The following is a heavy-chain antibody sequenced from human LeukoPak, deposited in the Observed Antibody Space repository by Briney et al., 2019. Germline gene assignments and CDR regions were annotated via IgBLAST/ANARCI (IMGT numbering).Heavy chain of an antibody. V-gene: IGHV3-30-3*01. D-gene: IGHD3-3*01. CDR3: ARASVPTGDFWSGYYLDY. Sequence: GGSLRLSCAASGFTFSSYAMHWVRQAPGKGLEWVAVISYDGSNKYYADSVKGRFTISRDNSKNTLYLQMNSLRAEDTAVYYCARASVPTGDFWSGYYLDYWGQGTLVTVSS. CDR2: ISYDGSNK. CDR1: GFTFSSYA. J-gene: IGHJ4*02.